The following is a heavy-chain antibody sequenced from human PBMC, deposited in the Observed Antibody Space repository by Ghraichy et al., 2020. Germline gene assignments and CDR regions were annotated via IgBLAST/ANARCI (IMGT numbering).Heavy chain of an antibody. Sequence: GESLNISCSASGFTFSSYAMHWVRQAPGKGLEYVSAISSNGGSTYYADSVKGRFTISRDNSKNTLYLQMSSLRAEDTAVYYCVKGSRRPPLDHHELTFQHWGQGTLVTVSS. J-gene: IGHJ1*01. V-gene: IGHV3-64D*06. CDR2: ISSNGGST. CDR1: GFTFSSYA. CDR3: VKGSRRPPLDHHELTFQH. D-gene: IGHD2-2*01.